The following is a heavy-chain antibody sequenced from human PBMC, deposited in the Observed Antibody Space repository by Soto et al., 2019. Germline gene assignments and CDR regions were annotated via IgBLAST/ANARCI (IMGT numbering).Heavy chain of an antibody. CDR2: ISKSGDST. J-gene: IGHJ4*02. D-gene: IGHD3-10*01. V-gene: IGHV3-23*01. CDR1: GVTCTSYA. Sequence: QPGGSLRLSCAASGVTCTSYAMTWVRQFPGEGLQWVSSISKSGDSTYYADSVKGRFTTSRDNSKNTLYLQMNSLRAEDTAIYYCAKGSFGFDYWGQGTLVTVSS. CDR3: AKGSFGFDY.